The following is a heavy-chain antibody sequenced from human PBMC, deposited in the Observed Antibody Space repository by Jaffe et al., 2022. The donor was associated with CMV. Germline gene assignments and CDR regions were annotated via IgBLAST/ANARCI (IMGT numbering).Heavy chain of an antibody. J-gene: IGHJ2*01. CDR2: ISWNSGSI. CDR1: GFTFDDYA. CDR3: AKRSLHYDSSGYYSWYFDL. V-gene: IGHV3-9*01. Sequence: EVQLVESGGGLVQPGRSLRLSCAASGFTFDDYAMHWVRQAPGKGLEWVSGISWNSGSIGYADSVKGRFTISRDNAKNSLYLQMNSLRAEDTALYYCAKRSLHYDSSGYYSWYFDLWGRGTLVTVSS. D-gene: IGHD3-22*01.